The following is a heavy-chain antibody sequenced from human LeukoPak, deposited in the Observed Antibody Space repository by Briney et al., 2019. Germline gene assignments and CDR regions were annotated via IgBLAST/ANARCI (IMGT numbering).Heavy chain of an antibody. J-gene: IGHJ3*02. D-gene: IGHD3-3*01. CDR1: GFTLSTYS. CDR3: ARPYFWSGYYPPAAFDI. Sequence: GGSLRLSCAASGFTLSTYSMNWVRQAAGKGLEWVSSISSSASYMYYADSVKGRFTISRDNAKNSLYLQMNSLRAEDTAIYYCARPYFWSGYYPPAAFDIWGQGTMVTVSS. V-gene: IGHV3-21*01. CDR2: ISSSASYM.